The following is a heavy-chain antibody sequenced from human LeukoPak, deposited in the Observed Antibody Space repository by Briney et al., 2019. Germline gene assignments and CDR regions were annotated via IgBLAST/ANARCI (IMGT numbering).Heavy chain of an antibody. CDR3: AKEAFGYSSSIKPLDY. V-gene: IGHV3-23*01. CDR1: GFTFSSYA. CDR2: ISGSGGST. J-gene: IGHJ4*02. Sequence: GGSLRLSCAASGFTFSSYAMSWVRQAPGKGLEWVSAISGSGGSTYYADSVKGRFTISRDNSKNTLYLQMNSLRAEDTAVYYCAKEAFGYSSSIKPLDYWDQGTLVTVSS. D-gene: IGHD6-13*01.